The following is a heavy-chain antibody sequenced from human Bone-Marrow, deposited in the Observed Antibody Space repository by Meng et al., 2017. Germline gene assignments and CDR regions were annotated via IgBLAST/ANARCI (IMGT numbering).Heavy chain of an antibody. V-gene: IGHV2-5*01. CDR3: AHSYGYVWYFDL. CDR2: IYWNDDK. J-gene: IGHJ2*01. Sequence: SGATLVKPTQTYTLTCTFSGFSLSTSGVGVGWIRQPPGKALEWLALIYWNDDKRYSPALKSRLTITKDASKNQVVLTMTNMDPVDTATYYCAHSYGYVWYFDLWGRGTLVTVSS. D-gene: IGHD5-18*01. CDR1: GFSLSTSGVG.